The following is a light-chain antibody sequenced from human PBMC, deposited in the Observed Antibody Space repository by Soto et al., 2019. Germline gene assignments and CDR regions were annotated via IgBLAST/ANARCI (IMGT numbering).Light chain of an antibody. J-gene: IGKJ1*01. CDR3: QQYNSYSPT. V-gene: IGKV1-5*01. CDR2: DAS. CDR1: QSISSW. Sequence: DIQMTQSPSTLSAFVGDIVTITCRASQSISSWLAWYQQKPGKAPKLLIYDASSLESGAPSRFSGSGPGTEFTLTISSLQPDDFATYYCQQYNSYSPTFGQGTKVEIX.